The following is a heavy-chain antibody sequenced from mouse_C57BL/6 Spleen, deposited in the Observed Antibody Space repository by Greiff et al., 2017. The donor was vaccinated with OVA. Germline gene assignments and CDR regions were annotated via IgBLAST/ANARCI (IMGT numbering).Heavy chain of an antibody. D-gene: IGHD1-1*01. CDR2: IYPGSGGT. CDR1: GYTFTNYW. V-gene: IGHV1-55*01. Sequence: QVQLQQPGAELVKPGASVKMSCKASGYTFTNYWINWVKQRPGQGLEWIGDIYPGSGGTNYNEKFKSKATLTVDTSSSTAYMQLSSLTSEDSAVYCGARDSAGSSCVGYWGQGTTLTVSS. J-gene: IGHJ2*01. CDR3: ARDSAGSSCVGY.